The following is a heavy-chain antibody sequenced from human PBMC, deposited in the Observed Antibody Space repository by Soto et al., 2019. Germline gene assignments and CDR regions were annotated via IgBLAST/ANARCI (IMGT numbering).Heavy chain of an antibody. CDR3: AKEAQLRYFDGPGWFDP. CDR1: GFTFSSYA. V-gene: IGHV3-23*01. D-gene: IGHD3-9*01. CDR2: ISGSGGST. J-gene: IGHJ5*02. Sequence: GGSLRLSCAASGFTFSSYAMSWVRQAPGKGLEWVSAISGSGGSTYYADSVKGRFTISRDNSKNTLYLQMNSLRAEDTAVYYCAKEAQLRYFDGPGWFDPWGQGTLVTVSS.